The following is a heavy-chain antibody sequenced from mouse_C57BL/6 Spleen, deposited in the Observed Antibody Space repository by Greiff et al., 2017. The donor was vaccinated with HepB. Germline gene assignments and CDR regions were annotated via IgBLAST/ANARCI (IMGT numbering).Heavy chain of an antibody. CDR3: ARVVLRRAYFDY. CDR2: IDPSDSYT. J-gene: IGHJ2*01. V-gene: IGHV1-59*01. CDR1: GYTFTSYW. Sequence: VQLQQSGAELVRPGTSVKLSCKASGYTFTSYWMHWVKQRPGQGLEWIGVIDPSDSYTNYNQKFKGKATLTVDTSSSTAYMQLSSLTSEDSAVYYCARVVLRRAYFDYWGQGTTLTVSS. D-gene: IGHD2-12*01.